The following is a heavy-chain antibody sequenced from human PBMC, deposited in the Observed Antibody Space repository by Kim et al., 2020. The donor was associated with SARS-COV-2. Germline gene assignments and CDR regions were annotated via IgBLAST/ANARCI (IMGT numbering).Heavy chain of an antibody. D-gene: IGHD3-9*01. V-gene: IGHV4-34*01. CDR3: ARAGYYDIFSGYDYYYA. CDR1: GGSFSAYY. CDR2: INSSGTT. Sequence: SETLSLTCAVYGGSFSAYYWSWTRQPPGKGLEWIGDINSSGTTNHNPSLKSRVTISVDTSKTQFSLKLSSVTAADAAVYYCARAGYYDIFSGYDYYYA. J-gene: IGHJ6*01.